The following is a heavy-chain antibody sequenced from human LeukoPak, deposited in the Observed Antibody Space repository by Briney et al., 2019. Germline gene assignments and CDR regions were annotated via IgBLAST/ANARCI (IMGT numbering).Heavy chain of an antibody. D-gene: IGHD4-23*01. CDR2: ISHGGST. J-gene: IGHJ5*02. CDR3: ARGSISYYGGNWFDP. V-gene: IGHV4-34*01. CDR1: GGSFSDYS. Sequence: PSETLSLTCAVYGGSFSDYSWSWIRQPPGKGLEWIGEISHGGSTYYNPSLKSRVTISVDTSKNQFSLKLSSVTAADTAVYYCARGSISYYGGNWFDPWGQGTLVTVSS.